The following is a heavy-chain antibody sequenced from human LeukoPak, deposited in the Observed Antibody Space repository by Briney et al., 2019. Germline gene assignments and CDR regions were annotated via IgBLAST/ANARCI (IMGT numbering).Heavy chain of an antibody. D-gene: IGHD5-12*01. Sequence: PSQTLSLTCTVSGGSISSGTYYWNWIRQPAGKGLEWIGRIYTSGSTNYNPSLKSRVTISVDTSKNQFSLKLSSVAAADTAVYYCARTVGWWLRQKGGWFDPWGQGTLVTVSS. CDR3: ARTVGWWLRQKGGWFDP. CDR2: IYTSGST. J-gene: IGHJ5*02. CDR1: GGSISSGTYY. V-gene: IGHV4-61*02.